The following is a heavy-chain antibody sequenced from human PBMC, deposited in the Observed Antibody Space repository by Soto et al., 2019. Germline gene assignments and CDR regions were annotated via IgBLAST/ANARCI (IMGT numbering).Heavy chain of an antibody. V-gene: IGHV5-51*01. D-gene: IGHD2-2*01. Sequence: GVSQQNCCKASGYIFVSIWIGRVSKMTGKGLEWMGVIYPADSDTRYSPSFQGQVTISVDKSVSTAYLHWSSLKASDTAMYYCARGASYCSRTSCHSTFWGQGTPVPVSS. CDR1: GYIFVSIW. J-gene: IGHJ4*02. CDR3: ARGASYCSRTSCHSTF. CDR2: IYPADSDT.